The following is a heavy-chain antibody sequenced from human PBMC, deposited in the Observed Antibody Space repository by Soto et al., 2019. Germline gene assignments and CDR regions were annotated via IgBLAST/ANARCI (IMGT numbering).Heavy chain of an antibody. J-gene: IGHJ4*02. Sequence: PGGSQSLLSTASGFTFSSCSMNWIRHTPRKGLEWVSAISGSGGSTYYADSVKGRFTISRDNSKNTLYLQMNSLRGEDTAVYYYAKDRTTGLVFSHYLDYWGQGTLVTVSS. CDR2: ISGSGGST. CDR1: GFTFSSCS. V-gene: IGHV3-23*01. D-gene: IGHD3-3*02. CDR3: AKDRTTGLVFSHYLDY.